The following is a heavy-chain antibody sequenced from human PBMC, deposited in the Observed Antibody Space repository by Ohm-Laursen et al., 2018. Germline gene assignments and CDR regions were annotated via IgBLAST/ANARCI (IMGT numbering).Heavy chain of an antibody. CDR2: IHNSGST. CDR1: GGSISSYY. V-gene: IGHV4-59*08. J-gene: IGHJ4*02. Sequence: TLSLTCTVSGGSISSYYWSWVRQPPGKGLEWIGYIHNSGSTNYNPSLKSRVTIATDTSKNQLSLKLSSVTAADTAVYYCARRANSAFPYYLDYRGQGTLVTVSS. CDR3: ARRANSAFPYYLDY. D-gene: IGHD1-26*01.